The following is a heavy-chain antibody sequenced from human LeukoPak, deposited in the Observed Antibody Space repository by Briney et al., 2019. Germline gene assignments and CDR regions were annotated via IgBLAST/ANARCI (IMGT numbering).Heavy chain of an antibody. D-gene: IGHD5-24*01. V-gene: IGHV6-1*01. CDR3: ARQNNTYHHYNLVWFDP. CDR2: TYYRSKWYN. CDR1: GDSVSSNSAA. Sequence: SQTLSLTCAISGDSVSSNSAAWNWIRQSPSRGLEWLGRTYYRSKWYNDYAVSLKSRITINPDTSKNQFSLQLSSVTPEDTAVYYCARQNNTYHHYNLVWFDPWGQGTLVTVSS. J-gene: IGHJ5*02.